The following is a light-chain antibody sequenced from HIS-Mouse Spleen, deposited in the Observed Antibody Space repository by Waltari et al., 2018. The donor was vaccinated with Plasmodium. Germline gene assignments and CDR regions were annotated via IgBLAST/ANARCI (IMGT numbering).Light chain of an antibody. J-gene: IGKJ1*01. CDR2: GAS. Sequence: ELVLTPSPGTLSLSPVERATLSCRASQSVSSSYLAWYQQKPGQAPRLLIEGASSRATGIPERFSGSGSGTDFTFTISRLEPEDFAVYYCQQYGSSGTFGQGTKVEIK. V-gene: IGKV3-20*01. CDR1: QSVSSSY. CDR3: QQYGSSGT.